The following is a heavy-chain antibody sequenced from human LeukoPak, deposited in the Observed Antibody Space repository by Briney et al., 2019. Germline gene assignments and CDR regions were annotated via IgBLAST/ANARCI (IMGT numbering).Heavy chain of an antibody. CDR3: ARAPNLGYCSGGSCYSGNWFDP. Sequence: SETLSLTCAVYGGSFSGYYWSWIRQPPGKGLEWIGETNHSGSTNYNPSLKSRVTISVDTSKNQFSLKLSSVTAADTAVYYCARAPNLGYCSGGSCYSGNWFDPWGQGTLVAVSS. CDR1: GGSFSGYY. CDR2: TNHSGST. D-gene: IGHD2-15*01. J-gene: IGHJ5*02. V-gene: IGHV4-34*01.